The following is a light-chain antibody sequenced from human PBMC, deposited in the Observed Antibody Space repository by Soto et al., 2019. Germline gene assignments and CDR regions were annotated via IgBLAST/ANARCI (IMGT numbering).Light chain of an antibody. CDR1: QSVSSSY. CDR3: QKYGSSQWT. Sequence: ETVLTQSPGTLSLSPGERATVSCRASQSVSSSYLAWYQQKPGQAPRLLIYGASSRATGIPDRFSGSGSGTAFTLTISRLEPEDFAVYYCQKYGSSQWTFGQGTKVDIK. CDR2: GAS. V-gene: IGKV3-20*01. J-gene: IGKJ1*01.